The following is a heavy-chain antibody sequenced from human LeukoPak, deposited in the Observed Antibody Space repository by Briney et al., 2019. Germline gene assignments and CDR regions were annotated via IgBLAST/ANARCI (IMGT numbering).Heavy chain of an antibody. J-gene: IGHJ3*02. D-gene: IGHD3-10*01. CDR1: GYTFTDYY. CDR3: ARDSKLWLGESSVVCDI. V-gene: IGHV1-2*02. Sequence: ASVKLSCNASGYTFTDYYMHWVRQAPGQGLEWMGWIDPNSGGTNYAQKFQGRVTMTSDTYISTASTEPSSLRSDHGAVYYCARDSKLWLGESSVVCDIGAQGTVVSV. CDR2: IDPNSGGT.